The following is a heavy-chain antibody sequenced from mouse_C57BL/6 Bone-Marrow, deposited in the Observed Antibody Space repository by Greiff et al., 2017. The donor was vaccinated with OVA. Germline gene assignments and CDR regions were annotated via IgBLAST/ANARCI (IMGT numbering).Heavy chain of an antibody. CDR3: ARRWLLYYFDY. V-gene: IGHV1-64*01. Sequence: VQLQQPGAELVKPGASVKLSCKASGYTFTSYWMHWVKQRPGQGLEWIGMIHPNSGSTNYNEKFKSKATLTVDKSSSTAYMQLSSLTSEDSAVYYCARRWLLYYFDYWGQGTTLTVSS. J-gene: IGHJ2*01. CDR1: GYTFTSYW. CDR2: IHPNSGST. D-gene: IGHD2-3*01.